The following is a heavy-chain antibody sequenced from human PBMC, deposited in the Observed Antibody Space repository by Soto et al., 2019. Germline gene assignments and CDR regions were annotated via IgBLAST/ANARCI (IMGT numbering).Heavy chain of an antibody. V-gene: IGHV4-30-2*01. D-gene: IGHD3-22*01. CDR3: ARDSRSGYYLEY. Sequence: QLQLQESGSGLVKPSQTLSLTCAVSGDSISSGGYSWNWIRQPPGKGLEWIGYIYHSGGTDYNPSLKSRVTITVDSSNNQFSLNLRSVTAADTAVYYCARDSRSGYYLEYLGQGTLVTVSS. CDR2: IYHSGGT. J-gene: IGHJ4*02. CDR1: GDSISSGGYS.